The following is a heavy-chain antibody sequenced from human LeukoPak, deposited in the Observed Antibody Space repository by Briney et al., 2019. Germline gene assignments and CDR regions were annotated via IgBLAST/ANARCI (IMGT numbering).Heavy chain of an antibody. CDR1: GGSISSYY. V-gene: IGHV4-4*07. J-gene: IGHJ4*02. D-gene: IGHD6-19*01. CDR2: IYTSGST. CDR3: ARGGSGWYRPGYYFDY. Sequence: SETLSLTCTVSGGSISSYYWSCIRQPAGKGLEWIGRIYTSGSTNYNPSLKSRVTMSVDTSKNQFSLKLSSVTAADTAVYYCARGGSGWYRPGYYFDYWGQGTLVTVSS.